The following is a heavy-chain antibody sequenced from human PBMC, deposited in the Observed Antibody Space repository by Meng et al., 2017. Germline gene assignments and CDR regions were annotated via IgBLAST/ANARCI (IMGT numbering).Heavy chain of an antibody. Sequence: GSLRPSCTVSGYSISRGYYWGWIRQPPGKGLEWIRSIYHSGSTYYNPSLKSRVTISVDTSKNQFSLTLSSVTAADTAVYYCARDPAELLWFGESKNAFDIWGQGTLVTVSS. CDR2: IYHSGST. CDR3: ARDPAELLWFGESKNAFDI. V-gene: IGHV4-38-2*02. D-gene: IGHD3-10*01. CDR1: GYSISRGYY. J-gene: IGHJ3*02.